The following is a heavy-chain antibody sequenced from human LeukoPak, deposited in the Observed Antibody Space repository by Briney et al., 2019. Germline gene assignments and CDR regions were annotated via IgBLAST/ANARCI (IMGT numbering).Heavy chain of an antibody. J-gene: IGHJ4*02. D-gene: IGHD2-15*01. CDR3: AKRRGTYFDY. V-gene: IGHV3-9*01. CDR2: ISWNSGSI. Sequence: GGSLRLSCAASGFTFDDYPMHWVRQAPGKGLEWVSGISWNSGSIAYADSVKGRFTISRDNAKNSLYLQMTSLRGEDTALYYCAKRRGTYFDYWGQGTLVTVSS. CDR1: GFTFDDYP.